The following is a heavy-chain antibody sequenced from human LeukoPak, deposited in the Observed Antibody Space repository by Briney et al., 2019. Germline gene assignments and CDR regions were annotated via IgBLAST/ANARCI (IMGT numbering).Heavy chain of an antibody. V-gene: IGHV4-30-4*02. Sequence: SDTLSLTCTVSGGSISSGDYYWSWIRQPPGKGLEWIGYIYYSGSTYYNPSLKSRVTISVDTSKNQFSLKLSSVTAADTAVYYCARGGAARLHFQNWGQGTLVTVSS. CDR2: IYYSGST. CDR1: GGSISSGDYY. J-gene: IGHJ1*01. CDR3: ARGGAARLHFQN. D-gene: IGHD6-6*01.